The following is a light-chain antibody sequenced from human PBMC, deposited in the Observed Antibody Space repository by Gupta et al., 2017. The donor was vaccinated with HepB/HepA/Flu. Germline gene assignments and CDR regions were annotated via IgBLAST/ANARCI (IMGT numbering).Light chain of an antibody. CDR1: QDIGTY. Sequence: DIPMTPSPSSVSASVGDRVTITCRASQDIGTYLAWYQQKPGQVPKLLIYVASTLQSGVPSRFSGSGSGTDFTLTISSLQPEDVATYYCQRYIRAPWTFGQGTKVEIK. CDR3: QRYIRAPWT. V-gene: IGKV1-27*01. J-gene: IGKJ1*01. CDR2: VAS.